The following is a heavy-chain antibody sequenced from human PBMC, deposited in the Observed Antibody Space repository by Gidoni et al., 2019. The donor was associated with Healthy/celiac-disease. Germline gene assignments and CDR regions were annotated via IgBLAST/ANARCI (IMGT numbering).Heavy chain of an antibody. Sequence: QVQLVQSGAEVKKPGSSVKVCCKASGGTFSSYAIGWVRQAPGQGLEWMGGIIPIFGTANYAQKFQGRVTITADESTSTAYMELSSLRSEDTAVYYCARVEYCSSTSCYEAYFQHWGQGTLVTVSS. D-gene: IGHD2-2*01. J-gene: IGHJ1*01. CDR3: ARVEYCSSTSCYEAYFQH. CDR1: GGTFSSYA. CDR2: IIPIFGTA. V-gene: IGHV1-69*01.